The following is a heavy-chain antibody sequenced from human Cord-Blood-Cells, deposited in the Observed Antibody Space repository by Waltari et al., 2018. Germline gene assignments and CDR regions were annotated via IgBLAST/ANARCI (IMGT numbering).Heavy chain of an antibody. CDR2: FDPEDGET. D-gene: IGHD6-13*01. J-gene: IGHJ4*02. Sequence: QVQLVQSGAEVKKPGASVQVSCKVSGYTLTDVSMHEVRQAPGKGLEWMGGFDPEDGETIYEQKFQGRVTMTEDTSTDTAYMELSSLRSEDTAVYYCATAGYSSSWYVYWGQGTLVTVSS. V-gene: IGHV1-24*01. CDR1: GYTLTDVS. CDR3: ATAGYSSSWYVY.